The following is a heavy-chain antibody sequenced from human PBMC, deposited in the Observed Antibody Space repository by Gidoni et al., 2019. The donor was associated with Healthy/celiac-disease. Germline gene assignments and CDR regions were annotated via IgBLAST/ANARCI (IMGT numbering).Heavy chain of an antibody. D-gene: IGHD2-2*01. CDR2: IKSKTASGTT. CDR1: GFTFSNAC. CDR3: TTDVGGTSSTLIQQLYYYYYGMDV. V-gene: IGHV3-15*01. J-gene: IGHJ6*02. Sequence: EVQLVESGGGLVKHGGSLRLTCDASGFTFSNACMSGVRRATGQGLAWVCRIKSKTASGTTDSAAPVKGRFTISRDDSKNTLYQQMNSLKTEDTAVYYCTTDVGGTSSTLIQQLYYYYYGMDVWGQGTTVTVSS.